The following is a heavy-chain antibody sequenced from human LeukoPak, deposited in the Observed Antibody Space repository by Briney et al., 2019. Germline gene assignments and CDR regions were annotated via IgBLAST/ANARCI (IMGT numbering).Heavy chain of an antibody. V-gene: IGHV1-2*02. CDR2: IIPNSGAT. CDR1: GYTFTGYY. J-gene: IGHJ4*01. D-gene: IGHD6-13*01. Sequence: ASVTVSCKASGYTFTGYYMHWLRQAPGQGLEWMGWIIPNSGATNYAQKFQGRVTMTRDTSISTAYMELNRLGSDDTGVYYCVREGIGTSLDYWGQASLVSVSS. CDR3: VREGIGTSLDY.